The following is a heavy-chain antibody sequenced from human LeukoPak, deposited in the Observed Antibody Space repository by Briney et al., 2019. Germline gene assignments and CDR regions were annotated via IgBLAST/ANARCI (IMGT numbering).Heavy chain of an antibody. CDR1: GYTFTGYY. CDR3: ARDILTKDDHAKNRGQLDY. D-gene: IGHD4/OR15-4a*01. Sequence: EASVKVSCKASGYTFTGYYMHWVRQAPGQGLEWMGWINPNSGGTNYAQKFQGRVTMTRDTSISTAYMELSRLRSDDTAVYYCARDILTKDDHAKNRGQLDYWGQGTLVTVSS. J-gene: IGHJ4*02. CDR2: INPNSGGT. V-gene: IGHV1-2*02.